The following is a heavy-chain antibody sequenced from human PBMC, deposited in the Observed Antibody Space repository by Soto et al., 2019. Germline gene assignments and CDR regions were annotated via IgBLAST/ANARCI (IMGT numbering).Heavy chain of an antibody. CDR2: IYYSGST. CDR3: AGGRRGMATIDFAY. V-gene: IGHV4-39*01. CDR1: GGSISSSSYY. J-gene: IGHJ4*02. D-gene: IGHD5-12*01. Sequence: SETLSLTCTVSGGSISSSSYYWGWIRQPPGKGLEWIGSIYYSGSTYYNPSLKSRVTISVDTSKNQFSLKLSSVTAADTAVYYCAGGRRGMATIDFAYWGQGTLLTVS.